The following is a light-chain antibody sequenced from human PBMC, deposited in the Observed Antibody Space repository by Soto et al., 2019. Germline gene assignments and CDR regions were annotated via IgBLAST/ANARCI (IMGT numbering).Light chain of an antibody. V-gene: IGLV2-8*01. CDR3: SSYAGSDNLV. CDR2: EFS. J-gene: IGLJ2*01. Sequence: QSALTQPPSASGSPGQSVTISCTGTSSDVGGYNYVSWYQQHPDKAPKLMIYEFSRRPSGVPDRFSGSKSGNTASLTVSGLQAEDEADYYCSSYAGSDNLVFGGGTKRTVL. CDR1: SSDVGGYNY.